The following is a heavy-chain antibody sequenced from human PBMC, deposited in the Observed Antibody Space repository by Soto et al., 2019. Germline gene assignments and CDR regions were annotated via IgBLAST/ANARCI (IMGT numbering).Heavy chain of an antibody. D-gene: IGHD2-21*02. J-gene: IGHJ3*02. V-gene: IGHV4-59*01. CDR2: IYYSGST. Sequence: SETLSLTCTVSGGSISSYYWSWIRQPPGKGLEWIGYIYYSGSTNYNPSLKSRVILTRDTSTTTVFMELRSVISEDTAIYYCARENMDDATAVPDIWGPGTMVTVSS. CDR1: GGSISSYY. CDR3: ARENMDDATAVPDI.